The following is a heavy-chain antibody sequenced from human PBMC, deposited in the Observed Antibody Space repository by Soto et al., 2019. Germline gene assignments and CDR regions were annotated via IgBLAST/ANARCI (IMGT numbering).Heavy chain of an antibody. Sequence: ASVKVSCKASGYTFTSYYMHWVRQAPGQGLEWMGIINPSGGSTSYAQKFQGRVTMTRDTSTSTVYMELSSLRSEDTAVYYCARVGKSYYDILTGYYIEGWFDPWGQGXLVTVYS. CDR2: INPSGGST. CDR3: ARVGKSYYDILTGYYIEGWFDP. J-gene: IGHJ5*02. CDR1: GYTFTSYY. D-gene: IGHD3-9*01. V-gene: IGHV1-46*01.